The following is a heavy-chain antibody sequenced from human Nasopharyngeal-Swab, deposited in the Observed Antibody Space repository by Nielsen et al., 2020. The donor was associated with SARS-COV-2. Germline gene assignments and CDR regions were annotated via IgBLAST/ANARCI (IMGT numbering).Heavy chain of an antibody. CDR1: GGSFSGYY. V-gene: IGHV4-34*01. CDR2: INHSGST. J-gene: IGHJ3*02. Sequence: SETLSLTCAVYGGSFSGYYWSWIRQPPGKGLEWIGEINHSGSTNYNPSLKSRVTISVDTSKNQFSLKLSSVTAADTAVYYCARDSPWFGTADQNAFDIWGQGTMVTVSS. D-gene: IGHD1-1*01. CDR3: ARDSPWFGTADQNAFDI.